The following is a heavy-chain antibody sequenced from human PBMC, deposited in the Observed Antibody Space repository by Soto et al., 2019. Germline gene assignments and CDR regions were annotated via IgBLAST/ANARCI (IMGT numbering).Heavy chain of an antibody. Sequence: QVQLVESGGGVVQPGRSLRLSCAASGFTFSSYGMHWVRQAPGKGLEWVAVISYDGSNKYYADSVKGRFTISRDNSKNTLYLQMNSLRAEDTAVYFCAVDCSGGRCYGDYWGQGTLVTVSS. CDR1: GFTFSSYG. D-gene: IGHD2-15*01. J-gene: IGHJ4*02. CDR2: ISYDGSNK. CDR3: AVDCSGGRCYGDY. V-gene: IGHV3-30*03.